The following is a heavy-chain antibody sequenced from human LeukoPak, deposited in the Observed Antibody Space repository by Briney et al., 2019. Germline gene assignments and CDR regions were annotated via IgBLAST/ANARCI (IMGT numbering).Heavy chain of an antibody. Sequence: KASETLSLTCTVSGGSISSGGYYWSWIRQHPGQGLEWIGYIYYSGSTYYNPSLKSRVTISVDTSKNQFSLKLSSVTAADTAVYYCARSCSSTSCRAWVYWGQGTLVTVSS. D-gene: IGHD2-2*01. V-gene: IGHV4-31*03. CDR3: ARSCSSTSCRAWVY. CDR2: IYYSGST. J-gene: IGHJ4*02. CDR1: GGSISSGGYY.